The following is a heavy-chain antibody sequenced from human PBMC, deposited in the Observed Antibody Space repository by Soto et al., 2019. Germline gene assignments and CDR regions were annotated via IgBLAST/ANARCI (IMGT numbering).Heavy chain of an antibody. D-gene: IGHD3-22*01. J-gene: IGHJ6*03. CDR1: GFTFDDYA. Sequence: EVQLVESGGGLVQPGRSLRLSCAASGFTFDDYAMHWVRQAPGKGLEWVSGISWNSGNIFYADSVKGRFTISRDSAKNALYLQLNSLRADDTALYYCAKGGGYSPYFYMDVWGKGTTVTVSS. CDR2: ISWNSGNI. V-gene: IGHV3-9*01. CDR3: AKGGGYSPYFYMDV.